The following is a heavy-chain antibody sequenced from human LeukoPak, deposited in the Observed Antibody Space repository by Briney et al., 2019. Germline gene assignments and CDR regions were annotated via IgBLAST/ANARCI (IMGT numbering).Heavy chain of an antibody. CDR2: ISAYNGNT. J-gene: IGHJ6*03. V-gene: IGHV1-18*01. Sequence: ASVKVSCKASGYTFTSYGISWVRQAPGQGLEWMGWISAYNGNTNYAQKLQGRVTMTTDTSTSTAYMELRSLRSDDTAVYYCARKIPPPLGWTSRSYYMDVWGKGTTVTVSS. CDR3: ARKIPPPLGWTSRSYYMDV. D-gene: IGHD2-15*01. CDR1: GYTFTSYG.